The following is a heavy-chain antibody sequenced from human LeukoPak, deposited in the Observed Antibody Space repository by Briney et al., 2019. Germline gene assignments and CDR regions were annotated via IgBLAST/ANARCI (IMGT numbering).Heavy chain of an antibody. CDR3: AIDGLYSSSWLGDY. V-gene: IGHV3-66*01. J-gene: IGHJ4*02. CDR2: IYSGGST. D-gene: IGHD6-13*01. CDR1: GFTVSSNY. Sequence: TGGSLRLSCAASGFTVSSNYMSWVRQAPGKGLEWVSGIYSGGSTYYADSVKGRFTISRDNSKNTLYLQMNSLRAEDTAVYYCAIDGLYSSSWLGDYWGQGTLVTVSS.